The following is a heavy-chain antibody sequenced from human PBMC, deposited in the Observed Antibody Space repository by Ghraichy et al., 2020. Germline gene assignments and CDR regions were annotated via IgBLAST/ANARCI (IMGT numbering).Heavy chain of an antibody. Sequence: SETLSLTCTVSGGSISNYYWSWLRQPPGKGLEWIVHSYSSGSTNYNPSLKSRVTISVDTSKNQFSLKLSSVTAADTAILYCALTRWYTFDYWGQGTLVTVSS. CDR3: ALTRWYTFDY. CDR1: GGSISNYY. D-gene: IGHD4-23*01. V-gene: IGHV4-59*01. CDR2: SYSSGST. J-gene: IGHJ4*02.